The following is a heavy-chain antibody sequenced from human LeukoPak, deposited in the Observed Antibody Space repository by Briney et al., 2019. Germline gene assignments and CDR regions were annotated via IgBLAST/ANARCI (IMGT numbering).Heavy chain of an antibody. CDR2: INPNSGGT. V-gene: IGHV1-2*02. J-gene: IGHJ6*02. CDR3: ARDLLYSSSWYRVAPAAYYYGMDV. CDR1: GYTFTGYY. Sequence: ASVKVSCKASGYTFTGYYMHWVRQAPGQGLEWMGWINPNSGGTNYAQKFQGRVTMTRDTSISTAYMELSRLRSDDTAVYYCARDLLYSSSWYRVAPAAYYYGMDVWGQGTTVTVSS. D-gene: IGHD6-13*01.